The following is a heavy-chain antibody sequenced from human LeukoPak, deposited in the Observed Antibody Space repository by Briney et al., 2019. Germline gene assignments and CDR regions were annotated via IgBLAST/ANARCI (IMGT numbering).Heavy chain of an antibody. J-gene: IGHJ4*02. CDR1: GGSIRNFF. CDR2: IYYSGTT. V-gene: IGHV4-59*12. D-gene: IGHD4-23*01. Sequence: SETLSLTCTVSGGSIRNFFWSWIRQPPGKGLEWIGYIYYSGTTKYNPSLKSRVTISVDTSKNQFSLKVNSVTAADTAVYYCARVAGGDFDYWGQGTLVTVSS. CDR3: ARVAGGDFDY.